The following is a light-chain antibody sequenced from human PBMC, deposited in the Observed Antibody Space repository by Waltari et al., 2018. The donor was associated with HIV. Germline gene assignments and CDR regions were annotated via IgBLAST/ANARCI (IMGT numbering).Light chain of an antibody. V-gene: IGLV2-14*03. J-gene: IGLJ2*01. CDR3: SSYSSSTALVV. CDR2: DVS. Sequence: QSALTQPASVSGAPGQSITISCPGTSRDVGGYRYVSWYQQHPGKAPKLMIFDVSNRPSGVSNRFSGSKSGNTASLTISGLQAEDEAHYFCSSYSSSTALVVFGGGTKVTVL. CDR1: SRDVGGYRY.